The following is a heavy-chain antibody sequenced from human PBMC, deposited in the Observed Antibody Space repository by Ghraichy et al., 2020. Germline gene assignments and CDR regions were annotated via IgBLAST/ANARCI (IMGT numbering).Heavy chain of an antibody. CDR2: ISGDDGDT. D-gene: IGHD3/OR15-3a*01. CDR3: ARDWRPADWTVCVDP. V-gene: IGHV1-18*01. J-gene: IGHJ5*02. Sequence: ASVKVSCKASGYRFISYGISWVRHAPGQGLKWMGWISGDDGDTNLAQDFQGRVTMTTDTSTSTAYMELRGLKSYDTVVYYCARDWRPADWTVCVDPWGQGTLVTVSS. CDR1: GYRFISYG.